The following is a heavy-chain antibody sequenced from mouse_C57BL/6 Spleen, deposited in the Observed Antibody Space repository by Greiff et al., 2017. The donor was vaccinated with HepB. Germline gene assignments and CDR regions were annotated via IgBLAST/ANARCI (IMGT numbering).Heavy chain of an antibody. CDR3: ASQLGRSYFDY. J-gene: IGHJ2*01. CDR2: IYPGDGDT. D-gene: IGHD4-1*02. V-gene: IGHV1-80*01. CDR1: GYAFSSYW. Sequence: ESGAELVKPGASVKISCKASGYAFSSYWMNWVKQRPGKGLEWIGQIYPGDGDTNYNGKFKGKATLTADKSSSTAYMQLSSLTSEDSAVYFCASQLGRSYFDYWGQGTTLTVSS.